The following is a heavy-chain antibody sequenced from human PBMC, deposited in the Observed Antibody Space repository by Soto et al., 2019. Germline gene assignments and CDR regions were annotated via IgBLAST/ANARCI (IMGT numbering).Heavy chain of an antibody. CDR2: IDTDGSRK. D-gene: IGHD4-17*01. CDR3: GRVPLDGNYANGVDV. Sequence: PGGSLKLSCAAPGFNFYTYWMYWVRQAPGEGVEGVGNIDTDGSRKKYVDNVKGRFIISRDNAKNSLFLQMNSLRADDTAVYYCGRVPLDGNYANGVDVWGQGTTVTVSS. J-gene: IGHJ6*02. CDR1: GFNFYTYW. V-gene: IGHV3-7*03.